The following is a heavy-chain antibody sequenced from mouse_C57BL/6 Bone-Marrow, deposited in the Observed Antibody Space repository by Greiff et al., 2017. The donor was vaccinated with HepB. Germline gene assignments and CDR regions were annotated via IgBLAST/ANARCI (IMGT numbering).Heavy chain of an antibody. D-gene: IGHD2-12*01. CDR2: INPGSGGT. CDR3: TSYDEGFDY. CDR1: GYAFTNYL. Sequence: QVQLQQSGAELVRPGTSVKVSCKASGYAFTNYLIEWVKQRPGQGLEWIGVINPGSGGTNYNEKFKGKATLTADKSSSTAYMQLSSLTSEDSAVYYCTSYDEGFDYWGQGTTLTVSS. J-gene: IGHJ2*01. V-gene: IGHV1-54*01.